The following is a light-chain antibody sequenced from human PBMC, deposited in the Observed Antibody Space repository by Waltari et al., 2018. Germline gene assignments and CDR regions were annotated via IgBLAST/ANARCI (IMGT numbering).Light chain of an antibody. V-gene: IGKV3-20*01. CDR1: QSVSSSY. CDR2: GAS. CDR3: QQYGSSPPFLYT. J-gene: IGKJ2*01. Sequence: EIVLTQSPGTLSLSPGERATLSCRASQSVSSSYLAWYQLKPGQAPRLLIYGASSRATGIPDRFSGSGSGTDFTLTISRLEPEDFAVYYCQQYGSSPPFLYTFGQGTKLEIK.